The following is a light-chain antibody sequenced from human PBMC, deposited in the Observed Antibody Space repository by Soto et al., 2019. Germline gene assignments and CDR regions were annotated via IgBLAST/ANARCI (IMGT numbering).Light chain of an antibody. CDR2: DVS. J-gene: IGLJ1*01. CDR1: SRDVGGYNY. Sequence: QSALTQPASVSGSPGQSITISCTGTSRDVGGYNYVSWYQQHPGKAPKLMIYDVSNRPPGVSNRFSGSKSGNTASLTISGLQAEDEADYYCSSYTSSSTRVFGTGTKVTVL. V-gene: IGLV2-14*01. CDR3: SSYTSSSTRV.